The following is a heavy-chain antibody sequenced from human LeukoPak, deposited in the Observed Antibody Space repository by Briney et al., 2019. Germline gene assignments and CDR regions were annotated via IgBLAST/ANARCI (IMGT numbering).Heavy chain of an antibody. J-gene: IGHJ4*02. D-gene: IGHD3-10*01. Sequence: ASVKVSCKASGYTFTSYDINWVRQATGQGLEWMGWMNPNSGNTGYAQKFQGRVTMTRDTSISTAYMELSRLRSDDTAVYYCARDPKQVWFGELSAYYFDYWGQGTLVTVSS. CDR3: ARDPKQVWFGELSAYYFDY. CDR2: MNPNSGNT. CDR1: GYTFTSYD. V-gene: IGHV1-8*02.